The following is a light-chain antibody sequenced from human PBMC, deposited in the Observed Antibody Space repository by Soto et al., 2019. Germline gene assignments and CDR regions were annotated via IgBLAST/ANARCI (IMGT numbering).Light chain of an antibody. V-gene: IGKV3-20*01. J-gene: IGKJ1*01. CDR3: QQYGSSPGT. CDR2: GAS. Sequence: EIVMTQSPATLSVSPGEGVTLSCRASQSVSSNLAWYQQRPGQAPRLLIYGASSRATGIPDRFSGSGSGTDFTLTISRLEPEDFAVYYCQQYGSSPGTFGQGTKVDIK. CDR1: QSVSSN.